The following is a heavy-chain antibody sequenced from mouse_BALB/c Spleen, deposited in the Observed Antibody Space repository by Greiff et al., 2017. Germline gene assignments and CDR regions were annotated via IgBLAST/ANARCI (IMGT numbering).Heavy chain of an antibody. CDR2: ISSGGSYT. CDR1: GFTFSSYG. V-gene: IGHV5-6*02. CDR3: ARHNVFDY. Sequence: DVMLVESGGDLVKPGGSLKLSCAASGFTFSSYGMSWVRQTPDKRLEWVATISSGGSYTYYPDSVKGRFTISRDNAKNTLYLQMSSLKSEDTAMYYCARHNVFDYWGQGTTLTVSS. J-gene: IGHJ2*01.